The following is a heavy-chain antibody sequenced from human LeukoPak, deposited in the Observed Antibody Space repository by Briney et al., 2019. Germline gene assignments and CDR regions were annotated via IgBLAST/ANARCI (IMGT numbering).Heavy chain of an antibody. CDR3: ARDRGKREVASIDY. D-gene: IGHD6-19*01. CDR2: INQDGSEK. J-gene: IGHJ4*02. Sequence: GGSLRLSCAHPGSTFSSYRMIWVCQAPGKGLEWVANINQDGSEKYYVDSVKGRFTISRDNAKKSLYLQMNSLRAEDTAGYYGARDRGKREVASIDYWGQGILVTVSS. V-gene: IGHV3-7*05. CDR1: GSTFSSYR.